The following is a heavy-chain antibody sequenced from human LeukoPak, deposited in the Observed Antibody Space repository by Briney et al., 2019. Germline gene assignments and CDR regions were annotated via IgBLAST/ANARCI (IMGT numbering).Heavy chain of an antibody. J-gene: IGHJ4*02. V-gene: IGHV3-74*01. CDR1: GFTFSSNW. CDR3: AKDGGSGYYYFDY. CDR2: INEDGSTT. Sequence: GGSLRLSCAASGFTFSSNWMHWVRQAPGKGLVWVSRINEDGSTTNYADSVKGRFTISRDNSKNTLYVQMNSLSAEDTAVYYCAKDGGSGYYYFDYWGQGTLVTVSS. D-gene: IGHD3-22*01.